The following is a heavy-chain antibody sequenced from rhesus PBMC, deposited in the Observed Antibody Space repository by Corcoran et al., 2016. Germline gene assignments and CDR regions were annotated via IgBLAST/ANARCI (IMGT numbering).Heavy chain of an antibody. CDR3: ARSLPVLQFLDWLLSYGLDS. V-gene: IGHV1-198*02. J-gene: IGHJ6*01. D-gene: IGHD3-3*01. CDR2: IIPLVGIT. Sequence: QVQLVQSGAEVKKPGASVKVSCKASGFTFGSYAINWVRQAPGQGLEWMGVIIPLVGITNYAKKFQGRLTITAETSTSTAYMELSSLRSEDTAVYYCARSLPVLQFLDWLLSYGLDSWGQGVVVTVSS. CDR1: GFTFGSYA.